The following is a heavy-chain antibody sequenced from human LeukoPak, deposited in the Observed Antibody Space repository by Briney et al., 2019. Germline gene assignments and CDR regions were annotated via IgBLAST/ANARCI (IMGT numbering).Heavy chain of an antibody. V-gene: IGHV4-59*01. CDR3: ARAIFGVVDPRFDY. Sequence: SETLSLTCTVSGGSISSYYWSWIRQPPGEGLEWIGYIYYSGSTNYNPSLKSRVTISVDTSKNQFSLKLSSVTAADTAVYYCARAIFGVVDPRFDYWGQGTLVTVSS. CDR2: IYYSGST. J-gene: IGHJ4*02. CDR1: GGSISSYY. D-gene: IGHD3-3*01.